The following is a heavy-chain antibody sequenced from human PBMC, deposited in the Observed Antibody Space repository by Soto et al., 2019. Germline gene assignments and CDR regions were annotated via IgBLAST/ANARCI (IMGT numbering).Heavy chain of an antibody. CDR3: DSYCSGGSCYHPFDY. CDR1: GFTFSSYA. J-gene: IGHJ4*02. V-gene: IGHV3-23*01. Sequence: EGSLRLSCAASGFTFSSYAMSWVRQAPGKGLEWVSAISGSGGSTYYADSVKGRFTISRDNSKNTLYLQMNSLRAEDTAVYYCDSYCSGGSCYHPFDYWGQGTLVTVSS. D-gene: IGHD2-15*01. CDR2: ISGSGGST.